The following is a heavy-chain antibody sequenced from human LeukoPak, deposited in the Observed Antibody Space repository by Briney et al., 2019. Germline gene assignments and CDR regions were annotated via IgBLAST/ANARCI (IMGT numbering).Heavy chain of an antibody. J-gene: IGHJ4*02. Sequence: PSETLSLTCTVSDGSISSYFWSWIRQPPGKGLEWIGYIHYSGTTNHNPSLKSRVTISVDTSKNQFSLKLSSVTATDTAVYYCARRGGHGGSFDYWGQGTLVTVSS. CDR1: DGSISSYF. CDR2: IHYSGTT. V-gene: IGHV4-59*08. CDR3: ARRGGHGGSFDY. D-gene: IGHD4-23*01.